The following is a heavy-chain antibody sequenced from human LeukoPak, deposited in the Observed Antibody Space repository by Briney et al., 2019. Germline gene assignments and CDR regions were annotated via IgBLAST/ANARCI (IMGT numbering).Heavy chain of an antibody. V-gene: IGHV4-34*01. CDR1: GGSFSGYY. Sequence: PSETLSLTCAVYGGSFSGYYWSWIRQPPGKGLEWIGEINHSGSTNYNPSLKSRVTISVDTSKNQFSLKLSSVTAADTAVYYCASTVGLAAAAGYYYYYMDVWGKGTTVTISS. D-gene: IGHD6-13*01. CDR2: INHSGST. J-gene: IGHJ6*03. CDR3: ASTVGLAAAAGYYYYYMDV.